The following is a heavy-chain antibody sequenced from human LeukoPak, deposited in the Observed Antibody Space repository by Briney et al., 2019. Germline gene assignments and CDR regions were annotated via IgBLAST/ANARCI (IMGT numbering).Heavy chain of an antibody. CDR3: ARAAVVVAATEPNWFDP. Sequence: GESLKISCKGSGYSFTSYWIGWVRQTPGKGLEWMGIIYPGDSDTRYSPSFQGQVTISADKSISTAYLQWSSLKASDTAMYYCARAAVVVAATEPNWFDPWGQGTLVTVSS. D-gene: IGHD2-15*01. CDR1: GYSFTSYW. V-gene: IGHV5-51*01. CDR2: IYPGDSDT. J-gene: IGHJ5*02.